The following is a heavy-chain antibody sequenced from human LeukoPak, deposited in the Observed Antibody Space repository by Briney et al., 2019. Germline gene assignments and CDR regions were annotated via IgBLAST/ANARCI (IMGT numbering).Heavy chain of an antibody. CDR1: GYTSTSYY. J-gene: IGHJ6*02. D-gene: IGHD2-8*01. Sequence: ASVKVSCKASGYTSTSYYMHWVRQAPGQGLEWMGIINPSGGSTSYAQKFQGRVTMTRDTSTSTVYMELSSLRSEDTAVYYCARWGYCTNGVCYKSEHYGMDVWGQGTTVTVSS. CDR3: ARWGYCTNGVCYKSEHYGMDV. CDR2: INPSGGST. V-gene: IGHV1-46*01.